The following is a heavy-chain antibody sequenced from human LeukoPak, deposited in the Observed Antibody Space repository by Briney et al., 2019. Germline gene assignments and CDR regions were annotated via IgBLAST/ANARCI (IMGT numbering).Heavy chain of an antibody. D-gene: IGHD1-1*01. Sequence: GGSLRLSCAAFGFTFSDYYMSWIRQAPGKGLEWVSYISSSGSTIYYADSVKGRFTISRDNSKNTLYLQMNSLRAEDTAVYYCAKGPPTNYYDCWGQGTLVTVSS. J-gene: IGHJ4*02. CDR2: ISSSGSTI. V-gene: IGHV3-11*01. CDR1: GFTFSDYY. CDR3: AKGPPTNYYDC.